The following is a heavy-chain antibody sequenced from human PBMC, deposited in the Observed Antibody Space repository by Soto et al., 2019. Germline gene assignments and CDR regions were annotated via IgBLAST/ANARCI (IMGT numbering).Heavy chain of an antibody. CDR1: GFSRTTRGVG. D-gene: IGHD3-10*01. CDR2: IYWDDDK. J-gene: IGHJ5*02. CDR3: AHIPNYYQSDWFDP. Sequence: QITLKESGPTLVKPTQTLTLTCTCSGFSRTTRGVGMGWIRQPPGKALECLALIYWDDDKRYSPSLQSRLSITKDTSINQVALTTTNVDPVDTATYYCAHIPNYYQSDWFDPWGQGTLVSVSS. V-gene: IGHV2-5*02.